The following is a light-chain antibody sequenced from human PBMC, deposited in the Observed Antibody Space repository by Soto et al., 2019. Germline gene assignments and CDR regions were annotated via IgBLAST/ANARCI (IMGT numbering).Light chain of an antibody. CDR3: SSYTSSSTPHYV. J-gene: IGLJ1*01. Sequence: QSVLTQPASVSGSPGQSITISCTGTSSDVGGYNYVSWYQQHPGKAPKLMIYDVSNRPSGVSNRFSGSKSGNTASLTISGLPAEDEADYYCSSYTSSSTPHYVFGTGTQLTVL. CDR2: DVS. CDR1: SSDVGGYNY. V-gene: IGLV2-14*01.